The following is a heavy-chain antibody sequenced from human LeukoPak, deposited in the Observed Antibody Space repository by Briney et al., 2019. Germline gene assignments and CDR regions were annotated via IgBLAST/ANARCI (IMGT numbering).Heavy chain of an antibody. D-gene: IGHD3-10*01. CDR3: AREPQLLWFGDDAFDI. CDR2: ISSSSRTI. J-gene: IGHJ3*02. Sequence: GGSLRLSCAASGFTFSSYSMNWVRQAPGKGLEWVSSISSSSRTIYYADSVKGRFTISRDNAKNSLYLQMNSLRAEDTAVYYCAREPQLLWFGDDAFDIWGQGTMVTVSS. CDR1: GFTFSSYS. V-gene: IGHV3-48*04.